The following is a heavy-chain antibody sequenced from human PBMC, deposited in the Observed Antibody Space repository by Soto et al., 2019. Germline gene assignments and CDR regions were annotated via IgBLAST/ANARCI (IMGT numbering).Heavy chain of an antibody. D-gene: IGHD3-10*01. CDR3: ARTMVRGLNRYDGLDV. J-gene: IGHJ6*02. CDR1: GFTFSSFR. CDR2: IKENGSET. Sequence: QLVESGGGLVQPGGSLRLSCVASGFTFSSFRMNWVRQAPGKGLEWVANIKENGSETYYVDSVKGRFTISRDNANRSLFLQMNSLRAEDTGVYYCARTMVRGLNRYDGLDVWGQGTTVSVSS. V-gene: IGHV3-7*03.